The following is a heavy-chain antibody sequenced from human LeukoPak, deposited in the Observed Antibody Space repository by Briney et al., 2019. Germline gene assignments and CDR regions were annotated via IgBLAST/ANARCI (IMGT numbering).Heavy chain of an antibody. J-gene: IGHJ2*01. CDR1: GFTSSTYA. CDR2: IGTAGDT. CDR3: ARGPYCSSTSCNWYFDL. D-gene: IGHD2-2*01. Sequence: GGSLRLSCAGSGFTSSTYAVSWVRQAPGKRLEWVSAIGTAGDTYYPGSVKGRFTISRENAKNSLYLQMNSLRAGDTAVYYCARGPYCSSTSCNWYFDLWGRGTLVTVST. V-gene: IGHV3-13*01.